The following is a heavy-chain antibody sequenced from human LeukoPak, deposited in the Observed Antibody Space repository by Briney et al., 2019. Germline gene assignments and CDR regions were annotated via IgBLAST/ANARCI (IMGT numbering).Heavy chain of an antibody. D-gene: IGHD1-26*01. CDR3: VKDSPPRYSGSPPAY. J-gene: IGHJ4*02. Sequence: GGSLRLSCAASGNYWMHWVRQAPGKGLVWVSHINSDGSWTGYADSVKGRFTISKDNAKNSLYLQMNSLRADDTAVYYCVKDSPPRYSGSPPAYWGQGTLVTVSS. V-gene: IGHV3-74*01. CDR2: INSDGSWT. CDR1: GNYW.